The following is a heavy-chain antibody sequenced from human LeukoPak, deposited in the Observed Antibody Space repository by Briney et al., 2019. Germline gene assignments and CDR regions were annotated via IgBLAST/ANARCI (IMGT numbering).Heavy chain of an antibody. V-gene: IGHV4-39*01. Sequence: SETLSLTCTVSGGSVSSGSYYWAWIRQPPGKGLEWIASIYYSGSTYYNPSLKSRVTISVDTSRNQFSLKLNSVTAADTAVYYCASLAVAGLSEGYWGQGTLVIVSS. CDR2: IYYSGST. CDR1: GGSVSSGSYY. CDR3: ASLAVAGLSEGY. J-gene: IGHJ4*02. D-gene: IGHD6-19*01.